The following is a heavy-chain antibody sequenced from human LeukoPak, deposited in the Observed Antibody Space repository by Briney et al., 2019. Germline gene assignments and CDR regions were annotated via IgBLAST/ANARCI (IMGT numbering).Heavy chain of an antibody. V-gene: IGHV3-7*01. D-gene: IGHD5-18*01. CDR1: GFTFSTSW. CDR3: ARDSGYNAFDI. Sequence: GGSLRLSCAASGFTFSTSWMAWVRQAPGKELEWLGNINEDGTIKNYVDSVKGRFTTSRDNAKNSLFLQMLSLRADDTAVCYCARDSGYNAFDIWGLGTMVTVSS. J-gene: IGHJ3*02. CDR2: INEDGTIK.